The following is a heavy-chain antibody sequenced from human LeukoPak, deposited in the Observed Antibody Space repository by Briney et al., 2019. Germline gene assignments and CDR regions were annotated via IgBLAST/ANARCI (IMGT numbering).Heavy chain of an antibody. CDR1: GFTFTNYG. Sequence: GGSLRLSCAASGFTFTNYGMHWVRQAPGKGLEWVAFIGYDGSNKYYADSVKGRFTVSRDKSKSTLYLQMNSLRTEDTAVYYCAKGLYYKDRSGYPAWGQGILVTISS. J-gene: IGHJ5*02. V-gene: IGHV3-30*02. D-gene: IGHD3-22*01. CDR2: IGYDGSNK. CDR3: AKGLYYKDRSGYPA.